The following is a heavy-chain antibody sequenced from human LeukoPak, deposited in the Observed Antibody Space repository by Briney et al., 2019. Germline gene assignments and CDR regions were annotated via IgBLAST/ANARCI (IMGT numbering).Heavy chain of an antibody. J-gene: IGHJ4*02. Sequence: PSETLSLTCAVYGGSFSGYYWSWIRQPPGKGLEWIGEINHSGSTNYNSSLKSRVTISVDMSKNQFSLKLSSVTAADTAVYYCARGGYYFDYWGQGTLVTVSS. CDR1: GGSFSGYY. CDR3: ARGGYYFDY. CDR2: INHSGST. V-gene: IGHV4-34*01.